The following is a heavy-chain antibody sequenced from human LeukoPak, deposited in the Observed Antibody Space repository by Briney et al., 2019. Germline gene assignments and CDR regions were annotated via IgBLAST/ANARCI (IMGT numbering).Heavy chain of an antibody. CDR2: INWNGGST. D-gene: IGHD6-13*01. CDR1: GFTFDDYG. J-gene: IGHJ5*02. Sequence: GGSLRLSCAASGFTFDDYGMSWVRQAPGKGLEWVSGINWNGGSTGYADSVKGRFTISRDNAKNSLYLQMNSLRAEDTAVYYCARGRKNSSSWYRPDKGPIDPWGQGTLVTVSS. V-gene: IGHV3-20*04. CDR3: ARGRKNSSSWYRPDKGPIDP.